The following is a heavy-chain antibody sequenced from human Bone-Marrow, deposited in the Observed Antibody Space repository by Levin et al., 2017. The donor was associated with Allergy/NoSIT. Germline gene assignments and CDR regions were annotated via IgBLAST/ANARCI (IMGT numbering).Heavy chain of an antibody. Sequence: AGGSLRLSCVASGFPFTNYWMTWVRQAPGKGLEYMANIKPDGSAEYYVDCVKGRFRISRDNARNSLYLQMNSLTAEDTAVYYCVREGNLGFWGQGTLVTVSS. V-gene: IGHV3-7*01. CDR2: IKPDGSAE. J-gene: IGHJ4*02. CDR1: GFPFTNYW. CDR3: VREGNLGF. D-gene: IGHD3-16*01.